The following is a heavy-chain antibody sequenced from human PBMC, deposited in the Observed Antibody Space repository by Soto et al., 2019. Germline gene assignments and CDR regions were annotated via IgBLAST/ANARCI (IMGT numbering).Heavy chain of an antibody. CDR1: GGSISSYY. CDR3: AREGYYDSSGPFDY. V-gene: IGHV4-4*07. D-gene: IGHD3-22*01. CDR2: IYTSGST. J-gene: IGHJ4*02. Sequence: QVQLQESGPGLVKPSETLSLTCTVYGGSISSYYWSWIRQPAGKGLEWIGRIYTSGSTNYNPSLKSRVTMSVDTSKNPFSLKLSSVTAADTAVYYCAREGYYDSSGPFDYWGQGTLVTVSS.